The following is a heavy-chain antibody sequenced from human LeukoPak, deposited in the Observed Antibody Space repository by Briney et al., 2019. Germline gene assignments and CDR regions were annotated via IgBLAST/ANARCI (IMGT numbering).Heavy chain of an antibody. V-gene: IGHV4-59*08. Sequence: PSETLSLTCTVSGGSINSYYWHWIRQTPGKGLEWTGYISHSGSTSYNPSLKSRVTISIDTSKSQFSLKLRSVTAADTAVYYCARSRRWSSSWYFDYWGQGTLVTVSS. CDR2: ISHSGST. D-gene: IGHD6-13*01. J-gene: IGHJ4*02. CDR1: GGSINSYY. CDR3: ARSRRWSSSWYFDY.